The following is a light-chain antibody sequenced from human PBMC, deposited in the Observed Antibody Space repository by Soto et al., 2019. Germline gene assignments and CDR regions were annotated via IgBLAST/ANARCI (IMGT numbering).Light chain of an antibody. V-gene: IGKV3-11*01. J-gene: IGKJ5*01. Sequence: EIVLTQSPATLSLSPGERATLSSRASQSVGDFLAWYQQKPGQAPTLFIYDASNSATGIPARFSGSGSGTDFTLTISSLAPEDFAVDYCQQRSNWPSITFCQGTRLEIK. CDR1: QSVGDF. CDR2: DAS. CDR3: QQRSNWPSIT.